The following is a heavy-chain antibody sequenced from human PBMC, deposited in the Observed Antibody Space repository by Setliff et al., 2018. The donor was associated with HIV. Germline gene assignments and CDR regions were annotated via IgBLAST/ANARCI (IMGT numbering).Heavy chain of an antibody. CDR3: ARADSSGEDFDY. J-gene: IGHJ6*04. D-gene: IGHD6-19*01. Sequence: ASVKVSCKASGYTFTSYDINWVRQATGQGLEWMGWMNPNSGNTGYAQKFQGRVTMTRNTSISTTYMELSSLRSEDTAVYYCARADSSGEDFDYWGKGTTVTVSS. V-gene: IGHV1-8*02. CDR1: GYTFTSYD. CDR2: MNPNSGNT.